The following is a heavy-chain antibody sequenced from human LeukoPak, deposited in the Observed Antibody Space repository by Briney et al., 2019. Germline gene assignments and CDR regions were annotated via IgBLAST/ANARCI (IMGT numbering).Heavy chain of an antibody. CDR1: GFTFDDYA. D-gene: IGHD5-18*01. CDR3: ASAQYSSRPYYYYYGMDV. J-gene: IGHJ6*02. CDR2: IKQDGSEK. Sequence: GRSLRLSCAASGFTFDDYAMHWVRQAPGKGLEWVAHIKQDGSEKYYVDSVKGRFTISRDNAKNSLYLQMNSLRAEDTAVYYCASAQYSSRPYYYYYGMDVWGQGTTVTVSS. V-gene: IGHV3-7*01.